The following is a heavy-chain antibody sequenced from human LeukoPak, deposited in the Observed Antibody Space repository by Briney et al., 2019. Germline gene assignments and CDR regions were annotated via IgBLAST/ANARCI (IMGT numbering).Heavy chain of an antibody. CDR2: IYYSGST. CDR3: ARHTRGYSGYDLDWFDP. V-gene: IGHV4-59*08. D-gene: IGHD5-12*01. Sequence: PSETLSLTCTVSGGSISSYYWSWIRQPPGKGLEWIGYIYYSGSTNYNPSLKSRVTISVDTSKNQFSLKLSSVTAADTAVYYCARHTRGYSGYDLDWFDPWGQGTLVTVSS. J-gene: IGHJ5*02. CDR1: GGSISSYY.